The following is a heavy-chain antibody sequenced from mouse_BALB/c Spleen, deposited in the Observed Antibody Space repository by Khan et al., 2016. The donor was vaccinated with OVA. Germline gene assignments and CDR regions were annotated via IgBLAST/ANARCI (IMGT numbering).Heavy chain of an antibody. V-gene: IGHV1S81*02. D-gene: IGHD2-1*01. CDR3: ARSGYGNPFAY. CDR2: INPNNGDS. Sequence: QVQLQQPGAELVKPGTSVKISCKASGYTFTSYYMYWVKQRPGQGLEWIGGINPNNGDSNFNAKFKSKATLTVDKSSSTAYMQLGILTSEDSAVYYCARSGYGNPFAYWGQGTLVTVSA. CDR1: GYTFTSYY. J-gene: IGHJ3*01.